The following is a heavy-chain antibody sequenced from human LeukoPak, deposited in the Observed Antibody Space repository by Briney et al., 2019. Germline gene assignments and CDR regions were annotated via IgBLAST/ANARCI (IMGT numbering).Heavy chain of an antibody. D-gene: IGHD2-2*01. CDR1: GFTFSGSA. J-gene: IGHJ6*02. CDR3: TRHSDTYCSRANCYADNFYGLDV. CDR2: IRSRANSYVT. Sequence: GGSLKLSCAASGFTFSGSAMHWVRQASGKGLEWVGRIRSRANSYVTAYAAAVTGRFIISRDDSSNTAYLQMNSLTTEDTAVYYCTRHSDTYCSRANCYADNFYGLDVWGQGTRVTVSS. V-gene: IGHV3-73*01.